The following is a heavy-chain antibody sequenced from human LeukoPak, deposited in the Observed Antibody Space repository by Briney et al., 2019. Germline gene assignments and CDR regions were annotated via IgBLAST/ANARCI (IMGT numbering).Heavy chain of an antibody. CDR2: ISYDGSNK. CDR3: AKDFVRFGPFDY. D-gene: IGHD3-10*01. V-gene: IGHV3-30*18. J-gene: IGHJ4*02. CDR1: GFTFSSYG. Sequence: GRSLRLSCAASGFTFSSYGMHWVRQAPGKGLEWVAVISYDGSNKYYADSVKGRFTISRDNSKNTLYLQMNSLRAEDTAVYYCAKDFVRFGPFDYWGQGTLVTVSS.